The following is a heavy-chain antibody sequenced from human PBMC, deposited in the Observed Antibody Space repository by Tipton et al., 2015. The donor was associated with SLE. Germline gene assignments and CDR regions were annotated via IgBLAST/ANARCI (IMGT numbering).Heavy chain of an antibody. D-gene: IGHD4-17*01. V-gene: IGHV4-61*08. Sequence: TLSLTCTVSSGSISSGGYYWSWIRQPPGKGLEWIGYIIFSGSTTYNPSLKSRVTISLDTSKNQFSLNLSSVTAADTAVYYCARRSWDYGDYTFDYWGQGTLVTVSS. CDR1: SGSISSGGYY. J-gene: IGHJ4*02. CDR2: IIFSGST. CDR3: ARRSWDYGDYTFDY.